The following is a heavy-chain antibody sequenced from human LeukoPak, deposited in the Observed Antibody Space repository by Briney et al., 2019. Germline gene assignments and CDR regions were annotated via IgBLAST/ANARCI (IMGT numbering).Heavy chain of an antibody. Sequence: GRYLRLSCAASGFTFSSYGMHWVRQAPGKGLEWVAVISYDGSNKYYADSVKGRFAISRDSPKNMLYLQMNSLRADDTAVYYCARSQGGYCSSTSCYADYFDYWGQGTLVTVSS. D-gene: IGHD2-2*01. J-gene: IGHJ4*02. CDR2: ISYDGSNK. CDR1: GFTFSSYG. CDR3: ARSQGGYCSSTSCYADYFDY. V-gene: IGHV3-30*03.